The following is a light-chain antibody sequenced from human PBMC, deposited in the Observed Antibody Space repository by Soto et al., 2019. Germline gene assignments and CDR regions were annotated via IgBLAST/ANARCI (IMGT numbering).Light chain of an antibody. V-gene: IGKV3-20*01. CDR3: QQYDSSPST. CDR2: GTS. J-gene: IGKJ1*01. Sequence: EIVLTQSPGTLSLSPGERATLSCRASQSVSSSYFAWYQQRPGQAPRLLIYGTSNRATGIPDRFSGSGSGTDFTLTISRLEPEDFAVYYCQQYDSSPSTFGQGTKVDIK. CDR1: QSVSSSY.